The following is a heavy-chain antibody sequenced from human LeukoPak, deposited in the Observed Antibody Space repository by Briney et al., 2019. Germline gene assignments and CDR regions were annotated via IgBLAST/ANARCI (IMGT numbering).Heavy chain of an antibody. CDR3: ARSPTKRVPEDY. CDR1: GGSFSGYY. Sequence: SETLSLTCAVYGGSFSGYYWSWIRQPPGKGLEWIGEINHSGSTNYNPSLKSRVTISVDTSKNQFPLKLSSVTDADTAVYYCARSPTKRVPEDYWGQGTLVTVSS. CDR2: INHSGST. V-gene: IGHV4-34*01. J-gene: IGHJ4*02. D-gene: IGHD2-2*01.